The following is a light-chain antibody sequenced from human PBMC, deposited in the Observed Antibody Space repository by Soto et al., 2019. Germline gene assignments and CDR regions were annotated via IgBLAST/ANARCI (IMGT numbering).Light chain of an antibody. CDR1: QSVSSN. CDR2: GAS. CDR3: QQYNNWPPYT. V-gene: IGKV3-15*01. Sequence: EIVLTQSPGTLSLSPGERATLSCRASQSVSSNYLAWYRQKPGQAPRLLIYGASTRATGIPARFSGSGSGTEFTLTISSLQSEDFAVYYCQQYNNWPPYTFGQGTKVDIK. J-gene: IGKJ2*01.